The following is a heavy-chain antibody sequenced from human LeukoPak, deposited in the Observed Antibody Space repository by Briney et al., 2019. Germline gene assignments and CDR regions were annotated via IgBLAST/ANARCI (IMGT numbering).Heavy chain of an antibody. V-gene: IGHV1-2*02. J-gene: IGHJ6*03. CDR1: GYTFTGYY. Sequence: ASVKVSCKASGYTFTGYYMHWVRQAPGQGLEWMGWINPNSGATTYTQKFQGRVTMTRDTSISTAYMELSRLRSDDTAVYYCARDFESFVLPPAGTLGLYYYMDVWGKGTTVTISS. D-gene: IGHD2-2*01. CDR3: ARDFESFVLPPAGTLGLYYYMDV. CDR2: INPNSGAT.